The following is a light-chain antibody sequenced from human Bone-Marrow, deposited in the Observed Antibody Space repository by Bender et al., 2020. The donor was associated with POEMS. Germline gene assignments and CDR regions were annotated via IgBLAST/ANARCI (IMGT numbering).Light chain of an antibody. CDR2: DVN. J-gene: IGLJ1*01. V-gene: IGLV2-14*02. CDR3: ISYTSSNTLVYV. Sequence: QSALTQPASVSGSPGQSITISCTGTSSDIGTYNLVSWYQQHPGKAPKIMIYDVNQRPSGVPDRFSGSKSGNTASLTVSGLQAEDEAHYYCISYTSSNTLVYVFGTGTKVNVL. CDR1: SSDIGTYNL.